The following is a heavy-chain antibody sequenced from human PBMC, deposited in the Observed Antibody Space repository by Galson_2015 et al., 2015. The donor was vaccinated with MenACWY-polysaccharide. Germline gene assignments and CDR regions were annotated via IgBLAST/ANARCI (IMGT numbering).Heavy chain of an antibody. CDR2: SGTGGGL. Sequence: SLRLSCAASGFSFSAYGMSWVRQAPGRGLEWVSGSGTGGGLYFADPGKGRVTLSRDNSKNTLLLQMNNLRAEDTAVYYCAKVGPRSSWTLGLDYWGQGTLVIASS. D-gene: IGHD6-13*01. V-gene: IGHV3-23*01. CDR3: AKVGPRSSWTLGLDY. CDR1: GFSFSAYG. J-gene: IGHJ4*02.